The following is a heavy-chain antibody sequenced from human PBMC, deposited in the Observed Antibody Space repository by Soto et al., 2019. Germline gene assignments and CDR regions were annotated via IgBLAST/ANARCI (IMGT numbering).Heavy chain of an antibody. V-gene: IGHV3-33*01. CDR1: GFTFSSYG. Sequence: GGSLRLSCAASGFTFSSYGMHWVRQAPGKGLEWVAVIWYDGSNKYYADSVKGRFTISRDNSKNTLYLQMNSLRAEDTAVYYCARDSSSWYPRYYYYGMDVWGQGTTVTVSS. D-gene: IGHD6-13*01. CDR2: IWYDGSNK. J-gene: IGHJ6*02. CDR3: ARDSSSWYPRYYYYGMDV.